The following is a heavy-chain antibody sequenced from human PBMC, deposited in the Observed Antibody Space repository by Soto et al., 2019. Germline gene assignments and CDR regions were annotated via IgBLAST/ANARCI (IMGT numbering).Heavy chain of an antibody. CDR3: PRGDVAGCKS. D-gene: IGHD2-15*01. CDR1: GGDLTNSG. J-gene: IGHJ4*02. CDR2: IFPLLAMV. V-gene: IGHV1-69*04. Sequence: QVHLVQSGAEMKKPGSSVKVSCKVSGGDLTNSGISWVRQAPGQGLEWMGGIFPLLAMVDYSQKFQGRVTITAAQYTNTDYMALGSLRFEPMAVYYCPRGDVAGCKSWGQGILV.